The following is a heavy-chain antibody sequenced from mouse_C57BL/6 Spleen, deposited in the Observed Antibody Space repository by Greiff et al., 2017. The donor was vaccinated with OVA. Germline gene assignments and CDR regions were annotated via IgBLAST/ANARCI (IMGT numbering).Heavy chain of an antibody. Sequence: VQLQQPGAELVRPGTSVKLSCKASGYTFTSYWMHWVKQRPGQGLEWIGVIDPSDSYTNYNQKFKGKATLTVDTSSSTAYMQLSSLTSEDSAVYYGARLYGSSEGDAMDYWGQGTSVTVSS. CDR3: ARLYGSSEGDAMDY. CDR1: GYTFTSYW. CDR2: IDPSDSYT. D-gene: IGHD1-1*01. J-gene: IGHJ4*01. V-gene: IGHV1-59*01.